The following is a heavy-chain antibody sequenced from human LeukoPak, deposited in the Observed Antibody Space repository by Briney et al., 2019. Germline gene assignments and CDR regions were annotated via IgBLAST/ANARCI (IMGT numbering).Heavy chain of an antibody. J-gene: IGHJ5*02. CDR2: IYHSGST. CDR1: GGSISSGGYY. V-gene: IGHV4-61*08. D-gene: IGHD2-15*01. CDR3: ARDRGSNWFDP. Sequence: SETLSLTCTVSGGSISSGGYYWSWIRQPPGKGLEWIGYIYHSGSTYYNPSLKSRVTISVDTSKNQFSLKLSSVTAADTAVYYCARDRGSNWFDPWGQGTLVTVSS.